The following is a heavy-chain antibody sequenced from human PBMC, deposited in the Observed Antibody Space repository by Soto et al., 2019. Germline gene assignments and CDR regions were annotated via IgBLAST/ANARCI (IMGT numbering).Heavy chain of an antibody. V-gene: IGHV3-73*01. J-gene: IGHJ5*02. CDR2: IRSKANSYAT. CDR1: GLTFSGSA. D-gene: IGHD2-2*01. CDR3: TRDIVVVTTGGFHSWFDP. Sequence: VGSLRLSCAASGLTFSGSAMHWVRQASGKGLEWVGRIRSKANSYATEYAASAKGRFTITRDDSKNTAYLRTNSLKTEDTAVYYCTRDIVVVTTGGFHSWFDPWGQGTLVTVSS.